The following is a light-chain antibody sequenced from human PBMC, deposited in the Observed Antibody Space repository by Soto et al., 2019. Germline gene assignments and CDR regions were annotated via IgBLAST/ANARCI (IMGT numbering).Light chain of an antibody. V-gene: IGKV3-11*01. J-gene: IGKJ2*01. CDR3: QQRNAWPRNT. CDR1: QSVPSY. CDR2: DIS. Sequence: EIVLTQFPATLSLSPGDRATLSCRASQSVPSYLAWYQQKPGQAPRLLAYDISNRATGIPARFTGSGSGTDFTLTISSLEPEDSAVYYCQQRNAWPRNTFGQGTKLEI.